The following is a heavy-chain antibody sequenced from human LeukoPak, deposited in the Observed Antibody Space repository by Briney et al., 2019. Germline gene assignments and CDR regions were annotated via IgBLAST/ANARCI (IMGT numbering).Heavy chain of an antibody. CDR2: ISTYNGNT. J-gene: IGHJ4*02. CDR1: GYTFTSYS. Sequence: ASVKVSCKASGYTFTSYSLIWVRQAPGQGLEWMGWISTYNGNTNYAQKLQGRVTMTTDTSTSTVYMELRSLRSDDTAVYYCARDSGERGSGSYLIAYWGQGTLVTVSS. V-gene: IGHV1-18*01. CDR3: ARDSGERGSGSYLIAY. D-gene: IGHD3-10*01.